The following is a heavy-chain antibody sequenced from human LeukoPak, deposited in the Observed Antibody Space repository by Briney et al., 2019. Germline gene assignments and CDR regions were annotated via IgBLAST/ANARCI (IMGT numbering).Heavy chain of an antibody. CDR1: GFTFSSYE. CDR3: ARDSPYYYDSSGFY. J-gene: IGHJ4*02. V-gene: IGHV3-48*03. CDR2: ISSSGSTI. Sequence: GGSLRLSCAASGFTFSSYEMNWVRQAPGKGLEWVSYISSSGSTIYYADSVKGRFTISRDNAKNSLYLQMNSLRAEDTAVYYCARDSPYYYDSSGFYWGQGTLVTVSS. D-gene: IGHD3-22*01.